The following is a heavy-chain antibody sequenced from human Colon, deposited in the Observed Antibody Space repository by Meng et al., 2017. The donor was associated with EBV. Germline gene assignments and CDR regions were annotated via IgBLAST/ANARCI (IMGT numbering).Heavy chain of an antibody. D-gene: IGHD2-8*01. CDR3: ARGGGVIKGLVTWFDP. V-gene: IGHV4-34*01. CDR2: INHSGTI. CDR1: GGSLSGYY. J-gene: IGHJ5*02. Sequence: QLQLQQGGAGLVKPSETLSLTCGVYGGSLSGYYWSWIRQTPGKGLEWIGEINHSGTINYNPSLRSRVTISVDRSNNQFSLRLSSVTAADTAVYYCARGGGVIKGLVTWFDPWGQGTLVTVSS.